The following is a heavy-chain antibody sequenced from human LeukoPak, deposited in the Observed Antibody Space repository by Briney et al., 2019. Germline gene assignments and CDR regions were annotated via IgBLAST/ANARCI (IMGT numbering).Heavy chain of an antibody. CDR1: GFTFSSFG. D-gene: IGHD1-26*01. Sequence: PGGSLRLSCAASGFTFSSFGMHWVRQAPGKGLEWVAVIWYDGSNKYYADSVKGRFTISRDNSKNTLYLQMNSLRAEDTAVYYCARDHAYSGSYRPYGMDVWGQGTTVTVSS. CDR2: IWYDGSNK. V-gene: IGHV3-33*01. CDR3: ARDHAYSGSYRPYGMDV. J-gene: IGHJ6*02.